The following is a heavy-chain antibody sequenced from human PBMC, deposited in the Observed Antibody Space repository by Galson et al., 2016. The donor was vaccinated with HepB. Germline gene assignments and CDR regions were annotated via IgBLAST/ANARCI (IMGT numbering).Heavy chain of an antibody. CDR3: AAYPPFTASSPPHYDY. D-gene: IGHD5-18*01. Sequence: SLRLSCAASGFTFSAYWMSWVRQPPGKGLEWVANIKQDESEKYYAVSVKGRFTISRDNAKNSLYLQMNSLRAEDTAVYYCAAYPPFTASSPPHYDYWGYGSQVTVSS. V-gene: IGHV3-7*01. CDR2: IKQDESEK. CDR1: GFTFSAYW. J-gene: IGHJ4*01.